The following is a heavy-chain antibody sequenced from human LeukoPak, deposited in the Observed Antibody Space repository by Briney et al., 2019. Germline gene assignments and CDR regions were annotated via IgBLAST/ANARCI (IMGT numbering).Heavy chain of an antibody. J-gene: IGHJ5*02. CDR1: GGSISSHY. CDR3: ARDSGYDRYNWFDP. CDR2: IYYSGST. V-gene: IGHV4-59*11. Sequence: TSETLSLTCTVSGGSISSHYWSWIRQPPGKGLEWIGYIYYSGSTKYNPSLKSRVTISGDTSKNQFSLKLSSVTAADTAVYYCARDSGYDRYNWFDPWGQGTLVTVSS. D-gene: IGHD5-12*01.